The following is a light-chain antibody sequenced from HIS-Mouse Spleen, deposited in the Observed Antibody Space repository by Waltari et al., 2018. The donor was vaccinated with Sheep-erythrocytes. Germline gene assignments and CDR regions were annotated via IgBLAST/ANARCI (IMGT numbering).Light chain of an antibody. CDR2: GAS. J-gene: IGKJ4*01. CDR1: QSVSRSH. CDR3: QQYGSSPLT. Sequence: IVLTQSPGTLSFSPGERATLSCRASQSVSRSHLAWYQQKPGQAPRLLSYGASSRATGIPDRFSGSGSGTDFTLNISRLEHEDFAVYYCQQYGSSPLTFGGGTK. V-gene: IGKV3-20*01.